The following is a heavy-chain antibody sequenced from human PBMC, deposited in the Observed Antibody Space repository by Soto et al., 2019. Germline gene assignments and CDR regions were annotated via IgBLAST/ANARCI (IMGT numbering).Heavy chain of an antibody. V-gene: IGHV1-46*01. CDR1: GYKFTTYF. J-gene: IGHJ1*01. D-gene: IGHD2-15*01. CDR3: VRGYCTTSPCSGDFQF. Sequence: ASVKVSFKASGYKFTTYFIHWVRQVPGQGLEWMGMIHPSGDTGYAQKFLGRVTMTIDTSTTTAYMELRNLTSEDTAVYFSVRGYCTTSPCSGDFQFWGQGTLVTSPQ. CDR2: IHPSGDT.